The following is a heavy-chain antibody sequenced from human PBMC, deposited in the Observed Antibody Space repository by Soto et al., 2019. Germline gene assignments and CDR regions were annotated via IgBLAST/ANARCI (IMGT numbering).Heavy chain of an antibody. D-gene: IGHD5-18*01. V-gene: IGHV3-21*01. CDR1: GFIFSSYT. J-gene: IGHJ4*02. Sequence: EVQLVESGGGLVKPGGSLRLSCAASGFIFSSYTMNWVRQAPDKGLEWVSSISSGSNYIYYADSVKGRFTISRDNAKNSLYLQMNSLRAEDTAVYYCARGYGSADYWGQGTLVTVSS. CDR2: ISSGSNYI. CDR3: ARGYGSADY.